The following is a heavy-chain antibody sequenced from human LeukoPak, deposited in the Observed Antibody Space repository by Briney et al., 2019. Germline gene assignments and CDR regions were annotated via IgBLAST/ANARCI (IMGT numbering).Heavy chain of an antibody. V-gene: IGHV3-7*01. CDR3: AREYRIAWFGELLTVHRMFYY. D-gene: IGHD3-10*01. J-gene: IGHJ4*02. CDR2: IKQVGSEK. Sequence: GVLILSCPAAGFTLSSYWMSWVRQPPGRGLEWVANIKQVGSEKYYVDSVKGRFTISRDNAKNSLYLQMNSLRAEDTAVYYCAREYRIAWFGELLTVHRMFYYWGQGTLVTVSS. CDR1: GFTLSSYW.